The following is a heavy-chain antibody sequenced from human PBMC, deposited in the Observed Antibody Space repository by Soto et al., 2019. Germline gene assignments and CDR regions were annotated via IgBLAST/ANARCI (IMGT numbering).Heavy chain of an antibody. Sequence: ASVKVSCKASGYTFTSYGISWVRQAPGQGLEWMGWISAYNGNTNYAQKLQGRVTMTTDTSTSTAYMELRSLRSDDTAVYYCARDGTVTMSPDRFDPWGQGTLVTVSS. J-gene: IGHJ5*02. CDR3: ARDGTVTMSPDRFDP. CDR2: ISAYNGNT. V-gene: IGHV1-18*01. CDR1: GYTFTSYG. D-gene: IGHD3-3*01.